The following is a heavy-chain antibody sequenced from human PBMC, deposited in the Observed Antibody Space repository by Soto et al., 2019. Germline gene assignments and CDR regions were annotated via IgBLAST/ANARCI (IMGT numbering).Heavy chain of an antibody. CDR1: GFTFSSYW. D-gene: IGHD3-22*01. CDR3: ARDPSYYDLENNWFDP. J-gene: IGHJ5*02. Sequence: PGGSLRLSCAASGFTFSSYWMHGVRQATGKGLVWVSRINSDGSSTSYADSVKGRFTISRDNAKNTLYLQMNSLRAEDTAVYYSARDPSYYDLENNWFDPWGQGTQVTVSS. V-gene: IGHV3-74*01. CDR2: INSDGSST.